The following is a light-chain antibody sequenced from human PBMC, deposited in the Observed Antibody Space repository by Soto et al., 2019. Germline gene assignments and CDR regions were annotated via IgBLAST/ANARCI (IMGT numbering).Light chain of an antibody. J-gene: IGKJ1*01. CDR3: QQYDNWPWT. Sequence: EIVMTQSPATLSVSPGGRATLSCRASQSIGDTLAWYQQKPGQAPRLLIYGASSRVTGFPARFSGSGSGTDFTLTISVLQSDDFAVYYWQQYDNWPWTFGQGTKVEIK. CDR1: QSIGDT. CDR2: GAS. V-gene: IGKV3-15*01.